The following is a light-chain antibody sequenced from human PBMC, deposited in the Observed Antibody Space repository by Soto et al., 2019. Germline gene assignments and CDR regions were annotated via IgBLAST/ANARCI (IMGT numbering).Light chain of an antibody. CDR2: GAS. J-gene: IGKJ2*01. V-gene: IGKV3-20*01. CDR3: QRYGSSPQVT. CDR1: RSVSRNY. Sequence: ELVLTQSPGTLSLFPGERATLSCRASRSVSRNYLTWYQQKPGQAHRLIIYGASSSATGIPDRFSDSGSGTDFTLTISRREPEDFAVYYYQRYGSSPQVTFAQGTKLEIK.